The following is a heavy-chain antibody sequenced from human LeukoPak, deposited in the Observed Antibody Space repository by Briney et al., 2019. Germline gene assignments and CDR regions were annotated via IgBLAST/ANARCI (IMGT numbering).Heavy chain of an antibody. J-gene: IGHJ4*02. CDR3: ARDDGDGFDY. V-gene: IGHV3-53*01. CDR1: GFTFSSYS. Sequence: GGSLRLSCAASGFTFSSYSMNWVRQAPGKGLEWVSVIYSGGSTYYADSVKGRFTISRDNSKNTLYLQMNSLRAEDTAVYYCARDDGDGFDYWGQGTLVTVSS. CDR2: IYSGGST. D-gene: IGHD7-27*01.